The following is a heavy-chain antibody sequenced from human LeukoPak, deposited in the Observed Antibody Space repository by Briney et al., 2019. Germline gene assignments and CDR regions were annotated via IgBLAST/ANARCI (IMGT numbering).Heavy chain of an antibody. CDR3: ARVWARMPRGYSGYDYDYYYYYMDV. V-gene: IGHV1-69*06. J-gene: IGHJ6*03. CDR1: GGTFSSYA. CDR2: IIPIFGTA. D-gene: IGHD5-12*01. Sequence: ASVKVSCKASGGTFSSYAISWVRQAPGQGLEWMGGIIPIFGTANYAQKFQGRVTITADKSTSTAYMELSSLRSEDTAVYYCARVWARMPRGYSGYDYDYYYYYMDVWGKGTTVTVSS.